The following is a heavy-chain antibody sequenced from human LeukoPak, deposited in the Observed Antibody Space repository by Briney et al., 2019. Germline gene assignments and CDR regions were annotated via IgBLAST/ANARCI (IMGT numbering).Heavy chain of an antibody. J-gene: IGHJ3*02. D-gene: IGHD2-21*01. CDR2: IIPILGIA. CDR1: GGTFSSYT. Sequence: SVKVSCKASGGTFSSYTISGVRQAPGQGLEWMGRIIPILGIANYAQKFQGRVTITADKSTSTAYMELSSLRSEDTAVYYCARAGPNVVIHLLGTTPLSAAFDIWGQGTMVTVSS. V-gene: IGHV1-69*02. CDR3: ARAGPNVVIHLLGTTPLSAAFDI.